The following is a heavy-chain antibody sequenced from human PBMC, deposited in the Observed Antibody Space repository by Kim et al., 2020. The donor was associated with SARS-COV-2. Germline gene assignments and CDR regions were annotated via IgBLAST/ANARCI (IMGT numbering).Heavy chain of an antibody. CDR3: ARGPRVFGY. Sequence: GGSLRLSCAASGFTFSSYEMNWVRQAPGKGLEWVSFISSSGSSIQYADSVKGRFTISRDNAKNSLYLQMNSLRAEDTALYYCARGPRVFGYWGQGTLVTVSS. CDR1: GFTFSSYE. J-gene: IGHJ4*02. V-gene: IGHV3-48*03. CDR2: ISSSGSSI.